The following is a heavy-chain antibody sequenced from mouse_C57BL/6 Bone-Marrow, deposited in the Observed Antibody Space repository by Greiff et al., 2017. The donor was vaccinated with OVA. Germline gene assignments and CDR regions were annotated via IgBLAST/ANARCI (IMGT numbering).Heavy chain of an antibody. CDR3: ARRDGYDGGYAMDY. CDR1: GYTFTSYW. V-gene: IGHV1-50*01. Sequence: QVQLQQPGAELVKPGASVKLSCKASGYTFTSYWMQWVKQRPGQGLEWIGEIDPSDSYTNSNQKFKGKATLTVDTSSSTAYMQLSSLTSEDSAVYYCARRDGYDGGYAMDYWGQGTSVTVSS. D-gene: IGHD2-2*01. J-gene: IGHJ4*01. CDR2: IDPSDSYT.